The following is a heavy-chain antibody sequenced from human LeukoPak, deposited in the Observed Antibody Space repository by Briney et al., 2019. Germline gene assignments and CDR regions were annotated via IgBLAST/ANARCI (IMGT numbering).Heavy chain of an antibody. J-gene: IGHJ4*02. CDR2: INHSGST. CDR1: GGSFSGYY. V-gene: IGHV4-34*01. Sequence: SETLSLTCAVYGGSFSGYYWSWIRQPPGKGLEWIGEINHSGSTNYNPSLKSRVTISVDTSKNQFSLKLSSVTAADTAVYYCAVTVVTGSGEADYWGQGTLVTVSS. CDR3: AVTVVTGSGEADY. D-gene: IGHD2-21*02.